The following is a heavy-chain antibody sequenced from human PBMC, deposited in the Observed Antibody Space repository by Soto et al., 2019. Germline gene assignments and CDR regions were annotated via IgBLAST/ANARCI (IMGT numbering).Heavy chain of an antibody. Sequence: ASVKVSCKASGGTFSSYAISWVRQAPGQGLEWMGGIIPIFGTANYAQKFQGRVTITEDKSTSTAYMELSSLRSEDTAVYYCARSPLGYCSGGSCQPFDYWGQGTLVTVSS. V-gene: IGHV1-69*06. CDR2: IIPIFGTA. CDR1: GGTFSSYA. CDR3: ARSPLGYCSGGSCQPFDY. D-gene: IGHD2-15*01. J-gene: IGHJ4*02.